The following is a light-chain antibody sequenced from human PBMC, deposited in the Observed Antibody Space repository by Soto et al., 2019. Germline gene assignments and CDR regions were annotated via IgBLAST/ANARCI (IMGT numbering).Light chain of an antibody. V-gene: IGLV1-40*01. J-gene: IGLJ3*02. Sequence: QSVLTQPPSVSGAPGQRVTISCTGSSSNIGAGYNVHWYQQLPGTAPKLLIYGNSNRPSGVPDRFSGSKSGTSASLAITGLLAEVEADYYCKSYDSRLSGWVFGGGTKLTVL. CDR2: GNS. CDR1: SSNIGAGYN. CDR3: KSYDSRLSGWV.